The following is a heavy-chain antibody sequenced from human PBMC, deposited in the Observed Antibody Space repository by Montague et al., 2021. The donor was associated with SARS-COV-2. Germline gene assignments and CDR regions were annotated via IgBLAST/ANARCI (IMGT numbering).Heavy chain of an antibody. CDR1: DGSFSDYS. CDR2: INHRGST. J-gene: IGHJ4*02. D-gene: IGHD3-22*01. V-gene: IGHV4-34*01. CDR3: ARGRQHINMVVVVVTGGEYYFDF. Sequence: SETRSLTCAVYDGSFSDYSWTWIRQPPGKGLEWIGEINHRGSTNYNPSLKSRVTISVDTSKSQFSLKMTSVTAADTAVYYCARGRQHINMVVVVVTGGEYYFDFWGQGTLVAVSS.